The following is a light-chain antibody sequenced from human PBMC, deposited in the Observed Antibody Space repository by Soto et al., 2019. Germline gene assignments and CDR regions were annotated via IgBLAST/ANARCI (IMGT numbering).Light chain of an antibody. CDR3: QQRSNLPLT. J-gene: IGKJ4*01. CDR2: DGS. Sequence: EIVLTQSPATLSLSPGERATLSCRASQSISSYLAWYQQRPGQAPRLLIYDGSNRATGIPARFSGSGSGTDFTLTISSLEPEDFAVYYCQQRSNLPLTFGGGTKVDIK. CDR1: QSISSY. V-gene: IGKV3-11*01.